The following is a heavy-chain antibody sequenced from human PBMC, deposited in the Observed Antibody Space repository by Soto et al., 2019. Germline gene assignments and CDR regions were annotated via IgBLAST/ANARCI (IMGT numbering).Heavy chain of an antibody. Sequence: SQTLSLTCDISGDSVSSNSAGWYWIRQTPSRGLEWLGRTYYRSKWYNNYAVSVKSRITINPDTSKNQFSLQLNSVTPEDTAVYYCARGSWDDVSGHYYMDVWGKGTTVTV. J-gene: IGHJ6*03. D-gene: IGHD1-1*01. CDR2: TYYRSKWYN. CDR1: GDSVSSNSAG. V-gene: IGHV6-1*01. CDR3: ARGSWDDVSGHYYMDV.